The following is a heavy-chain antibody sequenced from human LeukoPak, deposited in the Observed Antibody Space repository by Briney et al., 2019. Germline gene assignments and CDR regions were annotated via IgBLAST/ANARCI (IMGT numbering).Heavy chain of an antibody. V-gene: IGHV4-39*01. Sequence: SETLSLTCTVSGDSISSGSYYWGWIRQPPGQGLEWIGSVYYSGSTYYNPSLKSRATISVDTSKNQFSLKLSSVTAADTAVYYCARPLNYYYYMDVWGNGTTVTVSS. CDR2: VYYSGST. CDR1: GDSISSGSYY. J-gene: IGHJ6*03. CDR3: ARPLNYYYYMDV.